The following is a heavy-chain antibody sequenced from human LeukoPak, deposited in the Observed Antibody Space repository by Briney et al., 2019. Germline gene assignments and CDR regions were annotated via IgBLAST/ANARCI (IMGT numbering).Heavy chain of an antibody. J-gene: IGHJ5*02. Sequence: SGTLSLTCAVYGGSFSGYYWSWIRQPPGKGLEWIGEINHSGSTNYNPSLKSRVTISVDTSKNQFSLKLSSVTAADTAVYYCARGLPFTIVLMVYARGEWFDPWGQGTLVTVSS. V-gene: IGHV4-34*01. CDR2: INHSGST. D-gene: IGHD2-8*01. CDR3: ARGLPFTIVLMVYARGEWFDP. CDR1: GGSFSGYY.